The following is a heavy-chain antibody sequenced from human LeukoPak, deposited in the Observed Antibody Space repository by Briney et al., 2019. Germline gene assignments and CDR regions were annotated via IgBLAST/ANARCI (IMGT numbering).Heavy chain of an antibody. J-gene: IGHJ6*03. D-gene: IGHD2-15*01. V-gene: IGHV3-13*01. Sequence: PGGSLRLSCAASGFTFSSYDMHWVRQATGKGLEWVSAIGTAGDTYYPGSVKGRFTISRDNAKNSLYLQMNSLRAEDTALYYCARDRCSGGRCYSLSVGHMDVWGKGTTVTVSS. CDR3: ARDRCSGGRCYSLSVGHMDV. CDR1: GFTFSSYD. CDR2: IGTAGDT.